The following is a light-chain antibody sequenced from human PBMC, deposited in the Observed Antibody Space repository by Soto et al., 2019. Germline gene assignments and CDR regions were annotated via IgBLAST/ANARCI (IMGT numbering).Light chain of an antibody. CDR2: DVN. J-gene: IGLJ1*01. CDR3: CSYAGAIAYV. CDR1: SSDVGGYYY. Sequence: ALAQPPSVSWSPGQSVTISCTGTSSDVGGYYYVSWYQKHPGKAPKLMIYDVNERPSGVPDRFSGSKSGNTASLTISGLQADDEADYFCCSYAGAIAYVFRTGTKVTVL. V-gene: IGLV2-11*01.